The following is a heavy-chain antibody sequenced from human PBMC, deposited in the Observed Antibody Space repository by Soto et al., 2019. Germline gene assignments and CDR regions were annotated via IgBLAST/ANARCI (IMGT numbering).Heavy chain of an antibody. D-gene: IGHD5-18*01. CDR3: ARGHSLVTVAADAFDI. CDR2: INPNSGGT. Sequence: RASVKVSCKASGYTFTGYYMHWVRQAPGQGLEWMGWINPNSGGTNYAQKFQGWVTMTRDTSISTAYMELSRLRSDDTAVYYCARGHSLVTVAADAFDIWGQGTMVTVSS. V-gene: IGHV1-2*04. J-gene: IGHJ3*02. CDR1: GYTFTGYY.